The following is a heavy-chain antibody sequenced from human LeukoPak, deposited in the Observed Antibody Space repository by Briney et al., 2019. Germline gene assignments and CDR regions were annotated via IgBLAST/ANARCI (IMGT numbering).Heavy chain of an antibody. CDR2: INPNSGGT. CDR3: ARDLLEVVPAPGAGRGHSRFDP. J-gene: IGHJ5*02. D-gene: IGHD2-2*01. V-gene: IGHV1-2*02. CDR1: GYTFTGYY. Sequence: ASVKVSCKASGYTFTGYYMHWVRQAPGQGLEWMGWINPNSGGTNYAQKFQGRVTMTRDTSISTAYMELSRLRSDDTAVYYCARDLLEVVPAPGAGRGHSRFDPWGQGTLVTASS.